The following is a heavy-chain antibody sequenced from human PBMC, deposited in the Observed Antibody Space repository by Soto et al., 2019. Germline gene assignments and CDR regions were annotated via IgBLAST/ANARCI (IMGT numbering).Heavy chain of an antibody. Sequence: HPEVSLRVSCAASRFTLNIYGLHSTRQAPGEGLEWVAVIAYDGTNKYYRDSVKGGFTVSRDNSKNTLYLLMNSLRPEDTAVYYCAKVSDRHYAMDVWGQVTTVT. CDR3: AKVSDRHYAMDV. J-gene: IGHJ6*02. V-gene: IGHV3-30*18. CDR1: RFTLNIYG. CDR2: IAYDGTNK.